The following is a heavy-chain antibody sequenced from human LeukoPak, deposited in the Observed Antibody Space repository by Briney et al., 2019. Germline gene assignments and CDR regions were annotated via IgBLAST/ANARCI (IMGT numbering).Heavy chain of an antibody. J-gene: IGHJ6*02. D-gene: IGHD3-22*01. V-gene: IGHV1-58*02. Sequence: ASVKVSCKASGFTFTSSAMQWVRQARGQRLEWIGRIVVGSGNTNYAQKFQERVTITRDMSTSTAYMELSSLRSEDTAVYYCAAGPYYYDSSGYLYYYYGMDVWGQGTTVTVSS. CDR1: GFTFTSSA. CDR3: AAGPYYYDSSGYLYYYYGMDV. CDR2: IVVGSGNT.